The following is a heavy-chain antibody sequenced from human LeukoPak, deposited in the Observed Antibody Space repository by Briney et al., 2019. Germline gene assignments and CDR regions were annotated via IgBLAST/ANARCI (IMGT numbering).Heavy chain of an antibody. V-gene: IGHV3-73*01. CDR3: ARDKGYCSGGSCYYYYGMDV. CDR2: IRSKASGYAT. Sequence: GGSLRLSCAASGFSFSGSAMYWVRQASGKGLEWVGRIRSKASGYATAYAASVTGRFTISRDDSKNTAYLEMNSLKSEDTAVYYCARDKGYCSGGSCYYYYGMDVWGQGNTVTVSS. CDR1: GFSFSGSA. D-gene: IGHD2-15*01. J-gene: IGHJ6*02.